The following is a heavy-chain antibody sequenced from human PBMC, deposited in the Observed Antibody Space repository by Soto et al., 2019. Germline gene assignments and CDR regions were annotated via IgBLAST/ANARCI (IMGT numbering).Heavy chain of an antibody. CDR2: IYATGTT. CDR3: ARVKLAGRGGFDY. Sequence: SETLSLTCTVSGASISGFYWSWIRKSAGKGLEWIGRIYATGTTDYNPSLKSRVMMSVDTSKKQFSLKLRSVTAADTAVYYCARVKLAGRGGFDYWGLGTLVTVSS. V-gene: IGHV4-4*07. J-gene: IGHJ4*02. CDR1: GASISGFY. D-gene: IGHD2-15*01.